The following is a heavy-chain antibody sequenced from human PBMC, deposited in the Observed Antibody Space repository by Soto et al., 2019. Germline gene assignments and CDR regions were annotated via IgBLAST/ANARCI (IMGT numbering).Heavy chain of an antibody. CDR3: VKDHCGGDCYSDPYFDY. D-gene: IGHD2-21*02. CDR1: GFSFTTYG. CDR2: IWYDGSNQ. J-gene: IGHJ4*02. Sequence: QVQLVESGGGVVQPGRSLRLSCAASGFSFTTYGLHWVRQAPGKGLEWVAVIWYDGSNQYYADSLKGRFTISRDNSKNILYQEMNSLRVDDTAVYYCVKDHCGGDCYSDPYFDYWGQGTLVTVSS. V-gene: IGHV3-33*06.